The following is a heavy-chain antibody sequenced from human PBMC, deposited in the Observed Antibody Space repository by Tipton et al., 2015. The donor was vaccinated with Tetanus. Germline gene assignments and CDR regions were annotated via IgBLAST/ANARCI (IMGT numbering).Heavy chain of an antibody. CDR2: IYYSGST. V-gene: IGHV4-31*03. CDR1: GGSISSGGYY. D-gene: IGHD1-26*01. J-gene: IGHJ4*02. Sequence: TLSLTCTVSGGSISSGGYYWSWIRQHPGKGLEWIGDIYYSGSTYYNPSLKSRVTISVDTSKNQFSLQVNSVTAADTAVYYCARDQARGARGWNYFDYWGQGTLATVSS. CDR3: ARDQARGARGWNYFDY.